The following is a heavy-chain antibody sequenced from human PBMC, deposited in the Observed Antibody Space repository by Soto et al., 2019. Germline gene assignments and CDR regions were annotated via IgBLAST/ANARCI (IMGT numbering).Heavy chain of an antibody. D-gene: IGHD4-17*01. CDR1: GFNFNTYW. V-gene: IGHV3-7*03. CDR2: IDTDGSRN. CDR3: GRVPLVGYYASGVGV. Sequence: EVQLVESGGGLAQPGGSLRLSCAASGFNFNTYWMYWVRQAPGKGLEWVANIDTDGSRNNYVDSVKGRFIISRDNAKNSLLLQMHSLRADDTAVYYGGRVPLVGYYASGVGVWGQGTTVTVSS. J-gene: IGHJ6*02.